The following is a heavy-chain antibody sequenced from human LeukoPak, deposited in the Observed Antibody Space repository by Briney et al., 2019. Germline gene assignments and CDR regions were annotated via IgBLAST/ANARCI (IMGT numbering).Heavy chain of an antibody. D-gene: IGHD3-3*01. J-gene: IGHJ4*02. CDR3: GRGIYDGSHTLDH. Sequence: ASVKVSCKASGYTFTRYDINWVREATGQGREGSGGMNPYSVNAGYARKFQGRVTMTRANSINTTSLELRSLPYEDTAVYYCGRGIYDGSHTLDHWGQGTLVTVSS. CDR2: MNPYSVNA. CDR1: GYTFTRYD. V-gene: IGHV1-8*01.